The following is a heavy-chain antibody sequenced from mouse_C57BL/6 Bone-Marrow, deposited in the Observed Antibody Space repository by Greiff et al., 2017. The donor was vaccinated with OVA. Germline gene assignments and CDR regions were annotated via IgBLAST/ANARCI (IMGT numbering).Heavy chain of an antibody. V-gene: IGHV5-4*03. Sequence: DVKVEESGGGLVKPGGSLKLSCAASGFTFSSYAMSWVRQTPEKRLEWVATISDGGSYTYYPDNVKGRFTISRDNAKNNLYLQMSHLKSEDTAMYYCARVLHFDYWGQGTTLTVSS. CDR1: GFTFSSYA. CDR3: ARVLHFDY. CDR2: ISDGGSYT. J-gene: IGHJ2*01. D-gene: IGHD2-14*01.